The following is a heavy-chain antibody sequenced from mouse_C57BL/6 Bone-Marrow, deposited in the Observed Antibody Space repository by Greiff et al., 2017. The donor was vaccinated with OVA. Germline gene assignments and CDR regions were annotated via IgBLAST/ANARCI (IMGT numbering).Heavy chain of an antibody. CDR2: IDPENGDT. CDR3: TTGGNYPFAD. J-gene: IGHJ3*01. D-gene: IGHD2-1*01. Sequence: VHVKQSGAELVRPGASVKLSCTASGFNIKDDYMHWVKQSPEQGLEWIGWIDPENGDTEYASKFQGKATITADTSSNTAYLQLSSLTSEDTAVYYCTTGGNYPFADGGQGSLVTVSA. V-gene: IGHV14-4*01. CDR1: GFNIKDDY.